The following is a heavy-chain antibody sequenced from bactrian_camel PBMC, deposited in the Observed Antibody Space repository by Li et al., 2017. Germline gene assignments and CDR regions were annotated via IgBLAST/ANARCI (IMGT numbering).Heavy chain of an antibody. V-gene: IGHV3S31*01. D-gene: IGHD6*01. CDR1: GFTFSSYA. J-gene: IGHJ4*01. Sequence: VQLVESGGGLVQPGGSLRLSCAASGFTFSSYAMSRVRQAPGKGLEWVSAINNGGGSTYYADSVKGRFTISRDNAKNTVYLQLNSLKTEDMAMYYCGKRVDGDSWYDYWGQGTQVTVS. CDR2: INNGGGST. CDR3: GKRVDGDSWYDY.